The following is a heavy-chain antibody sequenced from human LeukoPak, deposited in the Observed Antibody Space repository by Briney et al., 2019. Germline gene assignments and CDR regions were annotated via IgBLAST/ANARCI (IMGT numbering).Heavy chain of an antibody. J-gene: IGHJ3*02. V-gene: IGHV5-51*01. CDR3: ARRLGGADVFDI. Sequence: GESLKISCKGSGYSFTSYWIAWVRQMPGKGLEWMGIIYPGDSDSKYSRSFEGQVTTSADKSINTAYLQWSSLKASDSAMYYCARRLGGADVFDIWGQGTMVTVSS. D-gene: IGHD3-16*01. CDR1: GYSFTSYW. CDR2: IYPGDSDS.